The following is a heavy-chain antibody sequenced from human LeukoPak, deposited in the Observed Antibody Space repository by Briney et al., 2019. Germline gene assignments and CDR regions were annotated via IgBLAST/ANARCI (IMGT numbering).Heavy chain of an antibody. CDR2: ISSRSDYI. J-gene: IGHJ4*02. Sequence: GGSLRLSCAASGFTFSSYNMNWVRQAPGKGLEWVSSISSRSDYIYYADSVKGRFTISRDNAKNSLYLQMNSLRAEDTAVYYCARQDYYDSSADFDYWGQGTLVTVSS. V-gene: IGHV3-21*01. D-gene: IGHD3-22*01. CDR1: GFTFSSYN. CDR3: ARQDYYDSSADFDY.